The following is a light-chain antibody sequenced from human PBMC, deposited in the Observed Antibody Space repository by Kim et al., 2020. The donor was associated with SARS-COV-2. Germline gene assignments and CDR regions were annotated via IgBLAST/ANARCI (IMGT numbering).Light chain of an antibody. J-gene: IGKJ2*01. Sequence: EIVMTQSPDTLSVSPGERATLSCRASQSVSNSLAWHQQKPGQAPRLLLYAASTRATGVPARFSGSGSVTEFTLTISSLQSEDFAVYYCQHYNNGFPYTFGQGTKLEI. CDR2: AAS. CDR1: QSVSNS. CDR3: QHYNNGFPYT. V-gene: IGKV3-15*01.